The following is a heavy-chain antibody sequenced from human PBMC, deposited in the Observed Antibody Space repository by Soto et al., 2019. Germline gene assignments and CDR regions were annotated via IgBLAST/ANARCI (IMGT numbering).Heavy chain of an antibody. D-gene: IGHD6-6*01. CDR3: AKDPEYRRSTLRNYFDY. Sequence: EVQLLESGGGLVQPGGSLRLSCAASGFIFSSYAMSWVRQAPGKGLEWVSGISGSDSSTYYADSVKGRFTISRDNSKSTLYLQMNSLRAEDTAVYYCAKDPEYRRSTLRNYFDYWGQGTLVTVSS. V-gene: IGHV3-23*01. CDR1: GFIFSSYA. J-gene: IGHJ4*02. CDR2: ISGSDSST.